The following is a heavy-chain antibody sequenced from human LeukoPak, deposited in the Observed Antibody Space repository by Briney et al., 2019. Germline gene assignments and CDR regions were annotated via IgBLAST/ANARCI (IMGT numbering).Heavy chain of an antibody. V-gene: IGHV3-11*06. J-gene: IGHJ5*02. CDR3: ARSGSLTGYYLWFDP. CDR2: ISSSSSYT. D-gene: IGHD3-9*01. CDR1: GFTFSDYY. Sequence: GGSLRLSCAASGFTFSDYYMSWIRQAPGKGLEWVSYISSSSSYTNYADSVKGRFTISRDNAKNSLYLQMNSLRAEDTAVYYCARSGSLTGYYLWFDPWGQGILVTVSS.